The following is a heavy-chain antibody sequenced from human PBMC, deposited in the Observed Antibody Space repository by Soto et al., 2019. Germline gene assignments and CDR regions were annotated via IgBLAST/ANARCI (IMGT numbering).Heavy chain of an antibody. D-gene: IGHD5-18*01. CDR1: GFTFSSFW. Sequence: EVQLVESGGGLVQPGGSLRLSCAVSGFTFSSFWMHWVRQAPGEGLVWFSRINTDGSSTSYADSVRGRFTISRDNAKNTLYLQMNSLRVEDTAMYYCAKSGVDTFGLSYWGQGTLVTVSS. CDR3: AKSGVDTFGLSY. V-gene: IGHV3-74*01. J-gene: IGHJ4*02. CDR2: INTDGSST.